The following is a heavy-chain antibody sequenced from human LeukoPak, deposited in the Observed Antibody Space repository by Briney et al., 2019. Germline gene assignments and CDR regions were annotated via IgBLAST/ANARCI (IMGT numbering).Heavy chain of an antibody. CDR3: ARDASTMIVAQGDY. V-gene: IGHV3-7*01. Sequence: PGGSLRLSCAASGFTFSSYWMSWVRQAPGEGLEWVANIKQDGSEKYYVDSVKGRFTISRDNAKNSLYLQMNSLRAEDTAVYYCARDASTMIVAQGDYWGQGTLVTVSS. CDR1: GFTFSSYW. J-gene: IGHJ4*02. D-gene: IGHD3-22*01. CDR2: IKQDGSEK.